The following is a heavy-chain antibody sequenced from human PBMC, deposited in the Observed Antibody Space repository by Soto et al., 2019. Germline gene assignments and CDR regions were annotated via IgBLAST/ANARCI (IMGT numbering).Heavy chain of an antibody. D-gene: IGHD4-4*01. J-gene: IGHJ5*02. Sequence: SETLSLTCTVSGGSVSSGSYYWSWIRQPPGKGLEWIGYIYYSGSTNYNPSLKSRVTISVDTSKNQFSLKLSSVTAADTAVYYCARDHKVTRGYNWFDPWGQGTLVTVSS. CDR2: IYYSGST. V-gene: IGHV4-61*01. CDR1: GGSVSSGSYY. CDR3: ARDHKVTRGYNWFDP.